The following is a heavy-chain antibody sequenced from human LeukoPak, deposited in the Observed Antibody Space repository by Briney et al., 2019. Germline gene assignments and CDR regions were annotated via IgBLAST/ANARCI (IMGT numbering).Heavy chain of an antibody. CDR1: RGAIDSSTYS. CDR3: ARDVWTWGHGDTYQLEYIDP. D-gene: IGHD1-1*01. Sequence: SETLSLTCGVPRGAIDSSTYSWGWIRQPPGEGLEWIATIYSFGSVYYNPSLRSRVTISVDTSNNQFSLTMTSVTAADTAMYYCARDVWTWGHGDTYQLEYIDPWGQGTLVTVSS. V-gene: IGHV4-39*07. J-gene: IGHJ5*02. CDR2: IYSFGSV.